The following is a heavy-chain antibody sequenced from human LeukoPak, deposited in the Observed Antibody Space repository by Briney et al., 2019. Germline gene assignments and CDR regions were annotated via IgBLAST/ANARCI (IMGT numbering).Heavy chain of an antibody. CDR1: GFTVSSKY. J-gene: IGHJ4*02. V-gene: IGHV3-66*02. Sequence: GGSLRLSCAASGFTVSSKYMSWVRQAPGKGLEWVSSIYGGGSTYYADSVKGRITISRDNSKNTVYLQMNRLSPEDPAVYYCASATFCSGDCYAFFDDWGQGTLVTVSS. D-gene: IGHD2-21*02. CDR2: IYGGGST. CDR3: ASATFCSGDCYAFFDD.